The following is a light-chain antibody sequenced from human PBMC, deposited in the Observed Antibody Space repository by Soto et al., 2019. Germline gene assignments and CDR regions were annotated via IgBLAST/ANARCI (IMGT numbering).Light chain of an antibody. CDR3: SSYTNTNTLV. Sequence: QSVLTQPASVSGSPGQSITISCTGTSSDIGGYNYVSWYQQYPGKAPRLMIFEVSNRASAFSNRFSGFKFGNTASLTISGLQAEDEADYYCSSYTNTNTLVFGGGTKLTVL. V-gene: IGLV2-14*01. CDR1: SSDIGGYNY. CDR2: EVS. J-gene: IGLJ2*01.